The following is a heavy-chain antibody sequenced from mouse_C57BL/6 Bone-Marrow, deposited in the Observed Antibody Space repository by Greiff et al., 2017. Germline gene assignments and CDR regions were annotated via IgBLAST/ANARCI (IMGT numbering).Heavy chain of an antibody. CDR2: INPNDGTT. CDR1: GYSFTDYN. V-gene: IGHV1-39*01. CDR3: ASPYYYGSSLYFDY. Sequence: EVQLQQPGPELVRPGSSVKISCKASGYSFTDYNMNWVKQSNRKSLEWIGVINPNDGTTSYNQKFKGKATLTVDQSSSTAYMQLNSLTSEDSAVYYCASPYYYGSSLYFDYWGQGTTLTVSS. D-gene: IGHD1-1*01. J-gene: IGHJ2*01.